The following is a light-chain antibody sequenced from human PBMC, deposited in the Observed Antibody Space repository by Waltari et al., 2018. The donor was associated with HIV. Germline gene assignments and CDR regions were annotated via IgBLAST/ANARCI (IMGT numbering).Light chain of an antibody. CDR1: STNIGAGSD. CDR2: GNS. Sequence: QSVLTQPPSVSRAPGQRVTLSCTGSSTNIGAGSDVHWYQQLPGTAPKLLIYGNSNRPSGVPDRFSGSKSGTSASLAITGLQAEDEADYYCQSYDSSLSVVFGGGTKLTVL. V-gene: IGLV1-40*01. CDR3: QSYDSSLSVV. J-gene: IGLJ2*01.